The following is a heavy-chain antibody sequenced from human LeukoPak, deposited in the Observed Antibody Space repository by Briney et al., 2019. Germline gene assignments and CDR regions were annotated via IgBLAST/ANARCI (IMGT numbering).Heavy chain of an antibody. CDR2: IGIAGDT. V-gene: IGHV3-13*04. J-gene: IGHJ4*02. CDR1: GFTFSSYD. CDR3: ARGGDRDY. Sequence: GGSLRLSCAASGFTFSSYDMHWVRQVTGKRLEWVSAIGIAGDTYYLDSVKGRFTISRENAKNSSYLQMNSLRAGDTAVYYCARGGDRDYWGQGTLVTVSS.